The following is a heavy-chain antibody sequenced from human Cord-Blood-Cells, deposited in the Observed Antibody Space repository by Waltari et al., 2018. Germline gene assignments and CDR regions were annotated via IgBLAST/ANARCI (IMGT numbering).Heavy chain of an antibody. CDR3: ATGSSWPKKGFDY. Sequence: QVQLQQWGAGLLKPSETLSLTCAVYGGSFSGYYWSWIRQPPGKGLEWIGEINHSGSTNYNPSLKSRVTISVDTSKNQFSLKLSSVTAAETAVYYCATGSSWPKKGFDYWGQGTLVTVSS. CDR2: INHSGST. D-gene: IGHD6-13*01. V-gene: IGHV4-34*01. CDR1: GGSFSGYY. J-gene: IGHJ4*02.